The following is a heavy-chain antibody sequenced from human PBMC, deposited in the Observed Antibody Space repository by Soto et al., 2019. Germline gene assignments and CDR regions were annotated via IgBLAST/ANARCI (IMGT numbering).Heavy chain of an antibody. D-gene: IGHD4-4*01. J-gene: IGHJ5*01. Sequence: GGSLRLSCAASGFTFTNYAMNWVRQSPEKGLEWVSIITGDNRAYYTDSVSGRFTISRDNSKNTVYLQMNSLRRDDTALYYCAKGLCRFRRNSASCDSSGQGPLVTVSS. CDR3: AKGLCRFRRNSASCDS. V-gene: IGHV3-23*01. CDR1: GFTFTNYA. CDR2: ITGDNRA.